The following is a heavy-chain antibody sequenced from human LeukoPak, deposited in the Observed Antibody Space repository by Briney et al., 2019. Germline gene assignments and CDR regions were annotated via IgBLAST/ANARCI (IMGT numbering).Heavy chain of an antibody. CDR3: ASMMRRRQVAALYYYGMDV. D-gene: IGHD6-19*01. V-gene: IGHV4-59*01. CDR1: GGSISSYY. CDR2: IYYSGST. J-gene: IGHJ6*02. Sequence: PSETLSLTCTVSGGSISSYYWSWIRQPPGKGLEWIGYIYYSGSTNYNPSLKSRVTISVDTSKNQFSLKLSSVTAADTAVYYCASMMRRRQVAALYYYGMDVWGQGTTVTVSS.